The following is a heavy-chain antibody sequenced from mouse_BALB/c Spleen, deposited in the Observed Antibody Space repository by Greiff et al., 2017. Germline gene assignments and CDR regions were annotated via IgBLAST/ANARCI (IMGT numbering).Heavy chain of an antibody. CDR1: GYTFTSYW. V-gene: IGHV1-7*01. CDR2: INPSTGYT. Sequence: VKLVESGAELAKPGASVKMSCKASGYTFTSYWMHWVKQRPGQGLEWIGYINPSTGYTEYNQKFKDKATLTADKSSSTAYMQLSSLTSEDSAVYYCARGDRYGAMDYWGQGTSVTVSS. D-gene: IGHD2-14*01. CDR3: ARGDRYGAMDY. J-gene: IGHJ4*01.